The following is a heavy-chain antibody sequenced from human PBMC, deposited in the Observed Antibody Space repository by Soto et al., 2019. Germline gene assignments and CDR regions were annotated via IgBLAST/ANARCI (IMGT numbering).Heavy chain of an antibody. CDR1: GISFSNYW. J-gene: IGHJ4*02. CDR2: INTDGRTT. Sequence: GGSLRLSCAASGISFSNYWMHWVRQAPGKGLVWVSRINTDGRTTNYADSVKGRFTISRDNAKNTLYLEMNSLRAEDTAVYYCMFYDIWSGNPRIVNWGQGTLVTVSS. V-gene: IGHV3-74*01. CDR3: MFYDIWSGNPRIVN. D-gene: IGHD3-3*01.